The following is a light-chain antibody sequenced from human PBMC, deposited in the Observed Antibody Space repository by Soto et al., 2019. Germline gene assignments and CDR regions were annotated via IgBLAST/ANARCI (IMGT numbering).Light chain of an antibody. J-gene: IGKJ2*01. CDR2: GAS. CDR3: QKYGGSPPYT. CDR1: QSLVHSDGNTY. V-gene: IGKV2-24*01. Sequence: DIVMTQTPLSSPVTLGQPASISCRSSQSLVHSDGNTYLSWLQQRPGQPPRLLMYGASNRAAGIPDRFSGSGSGTDFTLTISRLEPEDFAVYYCQKYGGSPPYTFGQGTKLEI.